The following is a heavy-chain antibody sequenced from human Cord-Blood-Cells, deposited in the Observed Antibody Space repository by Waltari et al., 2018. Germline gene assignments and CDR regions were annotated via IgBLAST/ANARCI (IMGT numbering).Heavy chain of an antibody. CDR1: GYSISSGYY. J-gene: IGHJ3*02. D-gene: IGHD1-26*01. CDR3: ARGTEVGAISGDAFDI. V-gene: IGHV4-38-2*02. CDR2: IYHSGRT. Sequence: QVQLQESGPGLVKPSETLSLTCTVSGYSISSGYYWGWIRQPPGKGLEWIGSIYHSGRTYYNPSLKSRVTISVDTSKNQFSLKLSSVTATDTAVYYCARGTEVGAISGDAFDIWGQGTMVTVSS.